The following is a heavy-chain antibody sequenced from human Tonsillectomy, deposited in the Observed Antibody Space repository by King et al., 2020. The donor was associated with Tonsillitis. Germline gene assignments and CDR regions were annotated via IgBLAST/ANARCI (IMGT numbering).Heavy chain of an antibody. Sequence: VQLQESGPGLVKPSETLSLTCTVSGGPLTPYYWSWIRQPPGKGLEWIGYVYYTWCTNYKSSLKRRVTISVDTSKNQFSLNLSSVTAADTAVYYCAKINIRSFDIWGQGTMVTVSS. D-gene: IGHD3-16*01. CDR2: VYYTWCT. CDR1: GGPLTPYY. CDR3: AKINIRSFDI. V-gene: IGHV4-59*08. J-gene: IGHJ3*02.